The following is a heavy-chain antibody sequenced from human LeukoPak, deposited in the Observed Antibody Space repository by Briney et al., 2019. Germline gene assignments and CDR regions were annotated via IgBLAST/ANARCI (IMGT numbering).Heavy chain of an antibody. D-gene: IGHD3-3*01. CDR2: IYYSGST. Sequence: SETLSLTCAVYGGSFSGYYWSWIRQPPGKGLEWIGSIYYSGSTYYNPSLKSRVTISVDTSKNQFSLKLSSVTAADTAVYYCARHRSDYDFWSGYPNWFDPWGQGTLVTVSS. V-gene: IGHV4-34*01. CDR3: ARHRSDYDFWSGYPNWFDP. J-gene: IGHJ5*02. CDR1: GGSFSGYY.